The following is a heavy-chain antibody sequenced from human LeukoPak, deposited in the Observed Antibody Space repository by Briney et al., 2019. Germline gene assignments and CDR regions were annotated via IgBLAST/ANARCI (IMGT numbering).Heavy chain of an antibody. CDR1: GYTFTNYG. D-gene: IGHD4-17*01. CDR2: ISAYNGNT. CDR3: ARDPMRAYGDYLNWFDP. V-gene: IGHV1-18*01. J-gene: IGHJ5*02. Sequence: ASVKVSCKASGYTFTNYGISWVRQAPGQGLEWMGWISAYNGNTNYAPKLQGRVTMTTDTSTSTAYMELRSLRSDDTAVYYCARDPMRAYGDYLNWFDPWGQGTLVTVSS.